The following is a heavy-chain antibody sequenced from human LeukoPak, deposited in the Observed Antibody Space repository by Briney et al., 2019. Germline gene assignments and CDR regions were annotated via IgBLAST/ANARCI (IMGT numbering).Heavy chain of an antibody. V-gene: IGHV3-30*02. CDR1: GFTFSNYG. D-gene: IGHD6-6*01. CDR3: AKNPSSPHYYYYYMDV. Sequence: GGSLRLSCAASGFTFSNYGMHWVRQAPGKGLEWVAFIRYDGSNKYYADSVKGRFTISRDNSKNTLYLQMNSLRAEDTAVYYCAKNPSSPHYYYYYMDVWGKGTTVTISS. J-gene: IGHJ6*03. CDR2: IRYDGSNK.